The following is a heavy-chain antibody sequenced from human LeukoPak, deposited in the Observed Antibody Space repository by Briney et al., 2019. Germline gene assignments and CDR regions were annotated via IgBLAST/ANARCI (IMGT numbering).Heavy chain of an antibody. J-gene: IGHJ4*02. CDR1: GGSISSYY. D-gene: IGHD5-18*01. CDR3: AGYNYGHFDY. CDR2: IYSSGST. Sequence: SETLSLTCTVSGGSISSYYWNWIRQPAGKGLEWIGRIYSSGSTTYNPSLKSRVTMSVDTSKNQFSLKVRSVTAADTAVYYCAGYNYGHFDYWGQGTLVTVSS. V-gene: IGHV4-4*07.